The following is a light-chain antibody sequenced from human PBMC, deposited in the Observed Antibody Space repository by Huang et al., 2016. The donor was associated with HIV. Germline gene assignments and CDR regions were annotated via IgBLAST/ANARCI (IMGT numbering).Light chain of an antibody. J-gene: IGKJ5*01. V-gene: IGKV3-11*01. CDR2: DVS. CDR1: QDVGSH. Sequence: EIVMTQSPATVSLSPGERATLSCWASQDVGSHLAWYQQKPGQPPRLLIYDVSNRATGIPARFRGSGSGTDFTLTVTSLEPEDFAVYYCQQRGGWPPTFGQGTRLEIK. CDR3: QQRGGWPPT.